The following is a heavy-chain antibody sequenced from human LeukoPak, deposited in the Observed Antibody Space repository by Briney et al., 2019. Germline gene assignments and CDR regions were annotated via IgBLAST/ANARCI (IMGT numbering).Heavy chain of an antibody. CDR2: INPSGGST. CDR3: ARVGSGSRFLDY. J-gene: IGHJ4*02. Sequence: ASVKVSCKASGYTFTNYYMHWVRQAPGQGLEWVGIINPSGGSTSYAQKFQGRVTMTRDTSTSTLYMELSSLRSEDTAVYYCARVGSGSRFLDYWGQGTLVTVSS. CDR1: GYTFTNYY. V-gene: IGHV1-46*01. D-gene: IGHD6-25*01.